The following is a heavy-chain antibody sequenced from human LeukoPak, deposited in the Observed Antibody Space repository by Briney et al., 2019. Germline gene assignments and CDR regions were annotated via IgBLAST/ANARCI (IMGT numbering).Heavy chain of an antibody. CDR1: GGSISSYY. D-gene: IGHD6-13*01. J-gene: IGHJ4*02. CDR2: IYYSGST. CDR3: ARGIAAATVYYFDY. Sequence: SETLSLTCTVSGGSISSYYWSWIRQPPGKGLEWIGYIYYSGSTNYNPSLKSRVTISVDTSKNQFSLKLNSVTAADTAVYYCARGIAAATVYYFDYWGQGTLVTVSS. V-gene: IGHV4-59*01.